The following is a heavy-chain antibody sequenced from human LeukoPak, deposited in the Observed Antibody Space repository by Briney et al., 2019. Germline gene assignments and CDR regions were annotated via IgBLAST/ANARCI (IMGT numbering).Heavy chain of an antibody. Sequence: GGSLRLSCAASGFTFSSYGMHWVRQAPGKGLEWVAAIYYDGTNKYYADSVKGSFTISSDNSKNTLYLQMNSLRAEDTAVYYCARGYLNYYYGMDVWRKGTTVTVSS. CDR3: ARGYLNYYYGMDV. V-gene: IGHV3-33*01. CDR2: IYYDGTNK. J-gene: IGHJ6*04. D-gene: IGHD5-12*01. CDR1: GFTFSSYG.